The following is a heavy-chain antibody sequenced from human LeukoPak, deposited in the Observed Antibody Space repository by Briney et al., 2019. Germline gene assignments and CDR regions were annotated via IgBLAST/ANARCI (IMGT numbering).Heavy chain of an antibody. Sequence: GGSLRLSCAASGFTFSSYEMNWVRQAPGKGLEWGSYISSSGSTIYYADSVKGRFTISRDNAKNSLYLQMHSLIAEDTAVYYCARGTYYYDSSGYLIGGSRGYFQHWGQGTLVSVSS. J-gene: IGHJ1*01. D-gene: IGHD3-22*01. CDR3: ARGTYYYDSSGYLIGGSRGYFQH. CDR1: GFTFSSYE. CDR2: ISSSGSTI. V-gene: IGHV3-48*03.